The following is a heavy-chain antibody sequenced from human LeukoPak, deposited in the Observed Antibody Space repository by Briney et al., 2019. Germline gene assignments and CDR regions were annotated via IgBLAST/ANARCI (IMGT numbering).Heavy chain of an antibody. CDR3: ARLDCGGNDYYYYGMDV. D-gene: IGHD4-23*01. CDR1: GGSISSSSYY. V-gene: IGHV4-39*01. Sequence: SETLSLTCTVSGGSISSSSYYWGWIRQPPGKGLEWIGSIYYSGSTYYNPSLKSRVTISVDTSKNQFSLKLSSVTAADTAVYYCARLDCGGNDYYYYGMDVWGQGTTVTVSS. J-gene: IGHJ6*02. CDR2: IYYSGST.